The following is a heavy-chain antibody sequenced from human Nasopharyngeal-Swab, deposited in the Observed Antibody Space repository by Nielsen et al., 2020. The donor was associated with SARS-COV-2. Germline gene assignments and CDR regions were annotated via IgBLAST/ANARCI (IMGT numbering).Heavy chain of an antibody. J-gene: IGHJ4*02. CDR1: GFSFNTYT. CDR3: LRGIGGLQATDREF. CDR2: IHTGSNDI. V-gene: IGHV3-21*06. Sequence: GESLKISCAASGFSFNTYTFNWVRQAPGKGLEWVSFIHTGSNDILYAESVKGRFSISRDDAQSSLHLQMNSLRVEDTAVYYCLRGIGGLQATDREFWGQGTLVTVYS. D-gene: IGHD3-16*01.